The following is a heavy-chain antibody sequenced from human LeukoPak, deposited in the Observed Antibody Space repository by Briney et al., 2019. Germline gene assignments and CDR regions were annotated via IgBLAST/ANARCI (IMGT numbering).Heavy chain of an antibody. CDR2: ISSSGSTI. Sequence: GGSLRLSCAASGFTFSDYYMSWIRQAPWKGLERVSHISSSGSTIYYADSVKGRFTISRDNAKNSLYLQMNSLRAEDTAVYYCARGLLPYYYYYMDVWGKGTTVTVSS. J-gene: IGHJ6*03. CDR1: GFTFSDYY. V-gene: IGHV3-11*01. D-gene: IGHD2-15*01. CDR3: ARGLLPYYYYYMDV.